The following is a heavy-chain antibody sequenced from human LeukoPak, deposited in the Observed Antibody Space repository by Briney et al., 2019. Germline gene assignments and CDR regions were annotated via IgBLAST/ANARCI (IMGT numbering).Heavy chain of an antibody. V-gene: IGHV3-9*01. CDR1: GFTFDDYA. J-gene: IGHJ3*02. CDR3: ARERLCSGGSCYGGAFDI. CDR2: ISWNSGSI. D-gene: IGHD2-15*01. Sequence: PGGSLRLSCAASGFTFDDYAMHWVRQAPGKGLEWVSGISWNSGSIGYADSVKGRFTISRDNAKNTLYLQMNSLRADDTAVYYCARERLCSGGSCYGGAFDIWGQGTMVTVSS.